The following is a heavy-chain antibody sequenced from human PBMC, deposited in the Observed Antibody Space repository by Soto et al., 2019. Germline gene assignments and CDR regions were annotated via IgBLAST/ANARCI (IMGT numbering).Heavy chain of an antibody. V-gene: IGHV3-9*01. J-gene: IGHJ3*02. CDR3: AKDIGGGSGWSDAFDI. CDR2: ISWNSGSI. D-gene: IGHD6-19*01. Sequence: GGSLRLSCAASGFTFDDYAMHWVRQAPGKGLEWVSGISWNSGSIGYADSVKGRFTISRDNAKNSLYLQMNSLRAEDTALYYCAKDIGGGSGWSDAFDIWCQGTLVTVS. CDR1: GFTFDDYA.